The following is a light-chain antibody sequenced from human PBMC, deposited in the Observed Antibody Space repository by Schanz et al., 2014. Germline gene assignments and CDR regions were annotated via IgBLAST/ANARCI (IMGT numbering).Light chain of an antibody. J-gene: IGKJ1*01. V-gene: IGKV3-20*01. CDR3: HYDVNSPRT. CDR2: GAS. CDR1: QYISIRH. Sequence: EIVLTQSPGTLSLSPGERATLSCRASQYISIRHLAWYQQKPGHAPRLLIYGASSRAAGIPDRFSGSGSGTGFTLTISILETEDFAVYYCHYDVNSPRTFGQDTKVEIK.